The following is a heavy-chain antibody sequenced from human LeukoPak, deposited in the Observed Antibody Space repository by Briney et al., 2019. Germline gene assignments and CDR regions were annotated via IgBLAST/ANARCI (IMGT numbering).Heavy chain of an antibody. CDR3: ARGRSHDAFDI. V-gene: IGHV3-30-3*01. D-gene: IGHD1-14*01. CDR1: GFTFSSYA. J-gene: IGHJ3*02. Sequence: GRSLRLSCAASGFTFSSYAMHWVRQAPGKGLEWVAVISYDGSNKYYADSVKGRFTISRDNSKNTLYLQMNSLRAEDTAVYNCARGRSHDAFDIWGQGTMVTVSS. CDR2: ISYDGSNK.